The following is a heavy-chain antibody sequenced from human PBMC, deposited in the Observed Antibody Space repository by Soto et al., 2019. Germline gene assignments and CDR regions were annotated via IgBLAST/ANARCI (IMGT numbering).Heavy chain of an antibody. CDR1: GGTFSSYT. Sequence: SVKVSCKASGGTFSSYTISWVRQAPGQGLEWMGRIIPILGIANYAQKFQGRVTITADKSTSTAYMELSSLRSEDTAVYYCARGGYCSSTSCYPDIDYWGQGTLVTVSS. CDR2: IIPILGIA. V-gene: IGHV1-69*02. D-gene: IGHD2-2*03. J-gene: IGHJ4*02. CDR3: ARGGYCSSTSCYPDIDY.